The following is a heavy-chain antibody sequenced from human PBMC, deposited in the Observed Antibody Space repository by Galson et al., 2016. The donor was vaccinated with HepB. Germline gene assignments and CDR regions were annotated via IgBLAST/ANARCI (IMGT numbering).Heavy chain of an antibody. Sequence: SVKVSCQASGYTFTTYGISWVRQAPGQGLEWMGWITTVTGNTHYAQKFQGRVTMTTDTSTNTAYMELRSLRSDDTAVYYCARARDYYFYSMDVWGQGTTVTVSS. V-gene: IGHV1-18*01. CDR2: ITTVTGNT. CDR3: ARARDYYFYSMDV. J-gene: IGHJ6*02. CDR1: GYTFTTYG.